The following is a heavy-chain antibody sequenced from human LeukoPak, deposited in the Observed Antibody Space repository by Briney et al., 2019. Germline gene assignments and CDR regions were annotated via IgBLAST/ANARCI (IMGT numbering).Heavy chain of an antibody. Sequence: GGSLRLSCAASGFTVSSNYMSWVRQAPGKGLEWVSVIYSGGSTYYADSVKGRFTISRDNSKNTLYLQMNSLRAEDTAVYYCARVEIAIAAGGAFDIWGQGTMVTVSS. D-gene: IGHD6-25*01. J-gene: IGHJ3*02. CDR1: GFTVSSNY. CDR3: ARVEIAIAAGGAFDI. V-gene: IGHV3-53*01. CDR2: IYSGGST.